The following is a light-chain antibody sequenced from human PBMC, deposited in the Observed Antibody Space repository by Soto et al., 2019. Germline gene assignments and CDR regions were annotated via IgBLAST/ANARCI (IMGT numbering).Light chain of an antibody. V-gene: IGKV3-20*01. CDR3: QHYGRSPPIT. J-gene: IGKJ5*01. Sequence: EVVLTQSPDTLSLSPGESATLSCRANQSVSNNYLAWYQQRPGQAPRLLIYGTFSRATGIPDRFSGSGSGTDFTLTISRLEPEDFAVFYCQHYGRSPPITFGLGTRLEIK. CDR1: QSVSNNY. CDR2: GTF.